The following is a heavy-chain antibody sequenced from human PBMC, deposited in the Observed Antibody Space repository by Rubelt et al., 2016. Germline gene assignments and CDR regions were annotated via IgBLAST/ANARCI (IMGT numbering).Heavy chain of an antibody. D-gene: IGHD2-2*01. CDR3: ARDLPTGQLRYTWFDP. CDR2: ISYDGSNK. V-gene: IGHV3-30*04. J-gene: IGHJ5*02. CDR1: GFTFSSYA. Sequence: VQLVESGGGVVQPGRSLRLSCADSGFTFSSYAMHWVRQAPGKGLEWVALISYDGSNKNYPDSVKGRFTISRDNSKNTLYLQMNSLRVEDTAVYYCARDLPTGQLRYTWFDPWGQGTLGTVS.